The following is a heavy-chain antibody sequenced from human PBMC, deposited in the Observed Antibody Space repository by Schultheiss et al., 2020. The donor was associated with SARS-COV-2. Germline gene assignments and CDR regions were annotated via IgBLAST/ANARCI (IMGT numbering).Heavy chain of an antibody. D-gene: IGHD4-11*01. V-gene: IGHV4-59*08. CDR1: GGSISSYY. J-gene: IGHJ4*02. CDR3: ARQARDNSNYGGVDY. Sequence: SETLSLTCTVSGGSISSYYWGWIRQPPGKGLEWIGSIYYSGSTYYNPSLKSRVTISVDKSKNQFSLKLSSVTAADTAMYYCARQARDNSNYGGVDYWGQGTLVTVSS. CDR2: IYYSGST.